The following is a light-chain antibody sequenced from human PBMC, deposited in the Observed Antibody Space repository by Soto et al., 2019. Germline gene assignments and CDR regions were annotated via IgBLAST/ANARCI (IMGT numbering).Light chain of an antibody. CDR2: EVS. CDR3: SSYAGSNNFVV. V-gene: IGLV2-8*01. Sequence: QSALTQPPSASGSPGQSVTISCTGTSSDVGDYNYVSWYQHHPGKAPKLMIYEVSKRPSGVPDRFSGSESGNTASLTVSGLQADDEADYYCSSYAGSNNFVVFGGGTKLTVL. CDR1: SSDVGDYNY. J-gene: IGLJ2*01.